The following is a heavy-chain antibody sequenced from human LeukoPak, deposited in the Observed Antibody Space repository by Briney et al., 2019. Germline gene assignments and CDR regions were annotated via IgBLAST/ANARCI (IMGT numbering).Heavy chain of an antibody. D-gene: IGHD2-2*01. CDR3: ARRKIVVVPATPGGYYYGMDV. Sequence: AAVTVSCKASGYTFTSYDINWVRQATGQGLEWVGWMNPNSGNTGYAQKFQGRVTMTRNTSISTAYMELSSLRSEDTAVYYCARRKIVVVPATPGGYYYGMDVWGQGTTVTVSS. CDR2: MNPNSGNT. J-gene: IGHJ6*02. V-gene: IGHV1-8*01. CDR1: GYTFTSYD.